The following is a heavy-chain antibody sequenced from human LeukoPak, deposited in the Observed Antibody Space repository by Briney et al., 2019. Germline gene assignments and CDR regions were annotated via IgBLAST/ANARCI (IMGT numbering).Heavy chain of an antibody. Sequence: SETLSLTCAVSGYPISSGYYWGWIRQPPGKGLEWIGSIYHSGSTYYNPSLKSRVTISVDTSKDQFSLKLSSVTAADTAVYYCARGKVYDFWSGYPPSYYMDVWGKGTTVTVSS. D-gene: IGHD3-3*01. CDR1: GYPISSGYY. CDR3: ARGKVYDFWSGYPPSYYMDV. CDR2: IYHSGST. J-gene: IGHJ6*03. V-gene: IGHV4-38-2*01.